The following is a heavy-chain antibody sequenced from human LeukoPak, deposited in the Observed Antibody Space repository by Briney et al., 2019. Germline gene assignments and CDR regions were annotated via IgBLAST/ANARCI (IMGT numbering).Heavy chain of an antibody. D-gene: IGHD2-2*01. J-gene: IGHJ5*02. CDR2: MNPNSGNT. CDR3: AGGALGYCSSTSCFHPAWFDP. Sequence: RASVKVSCKASGYTFTSYDINWVRQATGQGLEWMGWMNPNSGNTGYAQKFQGRVTVTRNTSISTAYMELSSLTSEDTAVYYCAGGALGYCSSTSCFHPAWFDPWGQGTLVTVSS. CDR1: GYTFTSYD. V-gene: IGHV1-8*01.